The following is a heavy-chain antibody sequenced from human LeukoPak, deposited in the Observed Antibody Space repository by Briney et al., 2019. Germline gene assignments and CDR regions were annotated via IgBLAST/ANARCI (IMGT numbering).Heavy chain of an antibody. CDR2: IYAYNGNT. CDR1: GYSFNSYG. V-gene: IGHV1-18*01. D-gene: IGHD2-2*01. CDR3: ASPSHCSSTSCLEVDY. Sequence: ASVTVSCKASGYSFNSYGISWVRQAPGQGLEWMGWIYAYNGNTNYAQKLQGRVTMTTDTSTSTAYMELRSLRSGDTAVYYCASPSHCSSTSCLEVDYWGQGTLVAVSS. J-gene: IGHJ4*02.